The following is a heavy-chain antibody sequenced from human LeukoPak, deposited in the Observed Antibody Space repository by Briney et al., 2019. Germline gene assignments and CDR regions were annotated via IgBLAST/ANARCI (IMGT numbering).Heavy chain of an antibody. V-gene: IGHV4-39*01. CDR2: IYSSENI. Sequence: SETLSLTCSVSGDSISNGNYFWGWIRQSPGKAPEWIGSIYSSENIYYDPSLKSRVTISVDTSKNQFSLKLSSVTAANTAVYYCASLRERSYYARGFDYWGQGTLVTVSS. CDR1: GDSISNGNYF. CDR3: ASLRERSYYARGFDY. D-gene: IGHD3-3*01. J-gene: IGHJ4*02.